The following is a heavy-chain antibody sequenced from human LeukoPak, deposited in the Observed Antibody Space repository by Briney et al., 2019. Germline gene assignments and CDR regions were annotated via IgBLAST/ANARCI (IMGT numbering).Heavy chain of an antibody. CDR3: ASASRPPYYYGMDV. Sequence: PSETLSLTCTVSGGSISSYYWSWIRQPPGKGLEWIGYIYYSGSANSNLSLRSRVTISVDMSKNQFSLKLSSVTAADTAVYYCASASRPPYYYGMDVWGQGTTVTVSS. CDR2: IYYSGSA. V-gene: IGHV4-59*01. CDR1: GGSISSYY. J-gene: IGHJ6*02.